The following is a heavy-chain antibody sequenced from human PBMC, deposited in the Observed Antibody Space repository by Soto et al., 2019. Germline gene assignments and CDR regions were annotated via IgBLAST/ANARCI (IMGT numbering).Heavy chain of an antibody. V-gene: IGHV3-48*03. CDR2: ISGSGSPI. CDR1: GFVFRSYE. D-gene: IGHD3-10*01. Sequence: EVQLVESGGHLLQPGGSLRLSCEASGFVFRSYEMNWVRQAPGKGLEWVSYISGSGSPIYYADSVKGRFTVSRDNTRNSLYLHMNSLRAEDTAVYYCARGGDLDNGGPGTLVTVSS. J-gene: IGHJ4*02. CDR3: ARGGDLDN.